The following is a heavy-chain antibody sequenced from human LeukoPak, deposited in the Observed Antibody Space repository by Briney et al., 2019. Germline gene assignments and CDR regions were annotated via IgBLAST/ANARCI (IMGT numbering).Heavy chain of an antibody. CDR2: INHSGST. Sequence: SETLSLTCTVSGYSISSGYYWSWIRQPPGKGLEWIGEINHSGSTNYNPSLKSRVTISVDTSKNQFSLKLSSVTAADTAVYYCARAVGYDYVWGSYRYAPDYWGQGTLVTVSS. J-gene: IGHJ4*02. V-gene: IGHV4-38-2*02. D-gene: IGHD3-16*02. CDR1: GYSISSGYY. CDR3: ARAVGYDYVWGSYRYAPDY.